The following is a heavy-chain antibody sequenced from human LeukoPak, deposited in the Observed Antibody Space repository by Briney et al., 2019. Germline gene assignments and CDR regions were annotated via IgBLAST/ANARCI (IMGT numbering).Heavy chain of an antibody. CDR1: GFTFSSYE. Sequence: GGSLRLSCAASGFTFSSYEMNWVRQAPGKGLEWVSYISSSGSTIYYADSVKGRFTISRDNAKNSLYLQMNSLRAEDTAVYYCARASGIAAATDYWGQGTLVTVSS. V-gene: IGHV3-48*03. CDR3: ARASGIAAATDY. D-gene: IGHD6-13*01. J-gene: IGHJ4*02. CDR2: ISSSGSTI.